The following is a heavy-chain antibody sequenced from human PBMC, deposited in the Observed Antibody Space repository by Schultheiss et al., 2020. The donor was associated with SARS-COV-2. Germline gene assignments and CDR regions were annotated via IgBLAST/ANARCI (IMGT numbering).Heavy chain of an antibody. CDR3: AKDLSYCSGGNCYQISGMDV. D-gene: IGHD2-15*01. V-gene: IGHV3-30*18. Sequence: GGSLRLSCAASGFTFSSYGMHWVRQAPGKGLEWVAVISYDGSNKYYADSVKGRFTISRDNSKNTLYLQMNSLRTEDTAVFYCAKDLSYCSGGNCYQISGMDVWGQGTTVTVSS. CDR2: ISYDGSNK. J-gene: IGHJ6*02. CDR1: GFTFSSYG.